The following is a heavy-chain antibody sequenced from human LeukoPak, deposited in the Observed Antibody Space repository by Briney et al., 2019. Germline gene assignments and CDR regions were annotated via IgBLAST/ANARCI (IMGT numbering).Heavy chain of an antibody. CDR2: IYYSGST. D-gene: IGHD2-21*02. CDR1: GGSISSGDYY. J-gene: IGHJ6*02. V-gene: IGHV4-30-4*01. CDR3: ARGHCGGDCYYYYGMDV. Sequence: SETLSLTCTVSGGSISSGDYYWSWIRQPPGKGLEWIGYIYYSGSTYYNPSLKSRVTISVDTSKNQFSLKLSSVTAADTAVYYCARGHCGGDCYYYYGMDVWGQGTTVTVSS.